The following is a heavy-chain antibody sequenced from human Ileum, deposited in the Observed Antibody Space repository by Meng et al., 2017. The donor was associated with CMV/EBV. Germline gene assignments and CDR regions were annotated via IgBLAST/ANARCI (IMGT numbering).Heavy chain of an antibody. V-gene: IGHV4-59*01. CDR2: RYYSETP. D-gene: IGHD5-12*01. CDR1: GDSITRYY. CDR3: ATTIHPVALLNYFDP. Sequence: GSLRLSCSVSGDSITRYYVSWIRQPPGKGLEWIGYRYYSETPYYSHSLRGRVIISADTAKTHFSLSLTSVTAADTAVYFCATTIHPVALLNYFDPWGQGTLVTVSS. J-gene: IGHJ5*02.